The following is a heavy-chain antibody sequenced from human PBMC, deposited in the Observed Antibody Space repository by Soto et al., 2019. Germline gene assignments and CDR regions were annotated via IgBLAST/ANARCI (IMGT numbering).Heavy chain of an antibody. J-gene: IGHJ3*02. V-gene: IGHV3-66*01. CDR1: GITVSSNY. CDR3: AREGPGAFDI. Sequence: EVQLVESGGGLVQPGGSLRLSCAASGITVSSNYMSWVRQAPGKGLEWVSFTYSGGSTFYADSVKGRFTISRDNSKNTLYLQMNSLRAEDTAMYYCAREGPGAFDIWGQGTMVTVSS. CDR2: TYSGGST.